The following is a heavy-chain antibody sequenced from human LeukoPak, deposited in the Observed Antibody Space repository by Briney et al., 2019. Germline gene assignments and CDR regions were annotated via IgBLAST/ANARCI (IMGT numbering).Heavy chain of an antibody. CDR2: IKQDGSEK. Sequence: QAGGSLRLSCAASGFTFSSYWMSWVRQAPGKGLEWVANIKQDGSEKYYVDSVKGRFTISRDTASNTMHLEMNNLRIEDTAVYYCMRDYMGWFDPWGQGSLVTVSS. CDR3: MRDYMGWFDP. CDR1: GFTFSSYW. V-gene: IGHV3-7*01. J-gene: IGHJ5*02. D-gene: IGHD3-10*01.